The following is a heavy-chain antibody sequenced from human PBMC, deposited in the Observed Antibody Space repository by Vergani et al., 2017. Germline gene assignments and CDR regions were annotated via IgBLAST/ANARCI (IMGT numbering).Heavy chain of an antibody. CDR2: ISGSGGNT. J-gene: IGHJ6*01. V-gene: IGHV3-23*01. CDR3: AKPRDPNCKGGNCYAYYYGLDR. Sequence: EVQLLESGGNLIQPGGSLRLSCGASGFTFSSYAMTWVRLAPGKGLQWVSAISGSGGNTFYTDSVKGRFTISRDNSKVTLYLQMNSLIVEDTAIYYCAKPRDPNCKGGNCYAYYYGLDRWGQGTTVTVSS. CDR1: GFTFSSYA. D-gene: IGHD2-21*01.